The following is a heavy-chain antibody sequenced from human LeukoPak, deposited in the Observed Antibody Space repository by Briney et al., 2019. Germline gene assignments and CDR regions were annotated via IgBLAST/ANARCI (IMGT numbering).Heavy chain of an antibody. D-gene: IGHD5-12*01. CDR3: ARDKSGNDCFDP. Sequence: ASVTVSCKASGFTFTSYYMHWVRQAPGQGLELMGIINPSGGSGSTSYAQKFQGRVTMTRDTSTSTVYMELSSLRSEDTAVYFCARDKSGNDCFDPWGQGTLVTVSS. CDR2: INPSGGSGST. V-gene: IGHV1-46*01. J-gene: IGHJ5*02. CDR1: GFTFTSYY.